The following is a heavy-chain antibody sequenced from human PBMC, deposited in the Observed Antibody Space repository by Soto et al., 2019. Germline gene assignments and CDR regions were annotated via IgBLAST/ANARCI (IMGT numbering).Heavy chain of an antibody. J-gene: IGHJ4*02. Sequence: VGSLRLSCAASGFTFSNYALSWVRQAPGKGLEWVSGISGTGSGTYYVDSVKGRFSISRDNPKNTLYLQMNSLRAEDTAVYYCARDRWGSPTSNFDYWGQGMLVTVSS. CDR3: ARDRWGSPTSNFDY. V-gene: IGHV3-23*01. CDR2: ISGTGSGT. D-gene: IGHD7-27*01. CDR1: GFTFSNYA.